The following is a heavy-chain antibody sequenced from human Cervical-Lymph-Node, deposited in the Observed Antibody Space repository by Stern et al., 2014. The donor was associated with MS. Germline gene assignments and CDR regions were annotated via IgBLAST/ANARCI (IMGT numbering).Heavy chain of an antibody. J-gene: IGHJ5*02. V-gene: IGHV1-69*01. CDR3: ALSSETSDRWYSLGYDL. CDR1: GGTFSKVP. Sequence: VPLVESGAEVTKPGSSVKVSCKASGGTFSKVPSSWVRQAPGQGLEGMGGIFPVFGTPTYAQEFRGRVTITADVSTSTVYMELSSLRSDDTAVYYCALSSETSDRWYSLGYDLWGQGTLVTVSS. CDR2: IFPVFGTP. D-gene: IGHD6-13*01.